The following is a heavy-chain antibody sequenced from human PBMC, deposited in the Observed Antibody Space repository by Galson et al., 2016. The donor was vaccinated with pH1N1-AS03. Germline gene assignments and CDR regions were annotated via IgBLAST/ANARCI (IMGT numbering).Heavy chain of an antibody. CDR1: GFGVSGNA. CDR2: IGSDHKT. V-gene: IGHV3-23*01. J-gene: IGHJ6*02. Sequence: SLRLSCAASGFGVSGNAMTWVRQAPGKGLEWVSSIGSDHKTHYANSVKGRFSISKDNSKNTVYLQMDSLRAEDTALYYCAKDLFWMSAMDVWGQGTTVTVSS. D-gene: IGHD1-1*01. CDR3: AKDLFWMSAMDV.